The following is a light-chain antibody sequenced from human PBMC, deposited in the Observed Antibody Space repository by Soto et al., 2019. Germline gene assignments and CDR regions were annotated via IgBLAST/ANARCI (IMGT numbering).Light chain of an antibody. Sequence: QTVVTQEPSFSVSPGGTVTLTCGLSSGSVSGSSYPSWYQQTPGQPPRTLIYSTNTRSSGVPDRFSGSILGSKAALTITGAQADDESDYYCVLYIGSGIWVFGGGTKVTVL. J-gene: IGLJ3*02. CDR2: STN. CDR1: SGSVSGSSY. V-gene: IGLV8-61*01. CDR3: VLYIGSGIWV.